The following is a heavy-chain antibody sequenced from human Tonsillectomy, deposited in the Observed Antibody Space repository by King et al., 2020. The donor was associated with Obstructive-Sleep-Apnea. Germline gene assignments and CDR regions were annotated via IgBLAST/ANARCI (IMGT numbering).Heavy chain of an antibody. CDR3: ARGRSWFDP. Sequence: VQLGESGADLRKPGASGKVSCKASVYNLLTYVMNWVRQAPGQALEWMGWFDTNPGNPTYAQGCTRRFVFSLDTSVSTAYLQISSLRTEDTAVYYCARGRSWFDPWGQGTLVTVSS. J-gene: IGHJ5*02. CDR2: FDTNPGNP. V-gene: IGHV7-4-1*02. CDR1: VYNLLTYV.